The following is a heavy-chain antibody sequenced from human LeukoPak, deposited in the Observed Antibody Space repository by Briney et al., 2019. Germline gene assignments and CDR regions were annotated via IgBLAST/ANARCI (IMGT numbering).Heavy chain of an antibody. CDR3: ARVSRVAYTSSWYLDY. J-gene: IGHJ4*02. CDR2: IGGGGRYI. Sequence: GGSLRLSCAASGFTFSSYSMNWVRQAPGKGLEWVSSIGGGGRYIYYADSMKGRFTISRDNAKNSLFLQMNSLSAEDTALYYCARVSRVAYTSSWYLDYWGQGTLVTVSS. D-gene: IGHD6-13*01. V-gene: IGHV3-21*01. CDR1: GFTFSSYS.